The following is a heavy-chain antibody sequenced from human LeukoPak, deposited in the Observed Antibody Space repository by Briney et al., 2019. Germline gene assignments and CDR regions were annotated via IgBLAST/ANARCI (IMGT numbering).Heavy chain of an antibody. CDR1: GGSISSYY. Sequence: PSETLSLTCTVSGGSISSYYWSCIRQPPGKGLEWIGYIYYSGSTNYNPSLNSRVTISADTSKNQISLKLSSVAATDTAVYYCARLHPGDYWGQGTLVTVSS. CDR3: ARLHPGDY. CDR2: IYYSGST. D-gene: IGHD7-27*01. J-gene: IGHJ4*02. V-gene: IGHV4-59*08.